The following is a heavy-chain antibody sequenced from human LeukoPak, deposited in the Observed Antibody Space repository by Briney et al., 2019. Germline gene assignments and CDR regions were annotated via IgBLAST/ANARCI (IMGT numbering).Heavy chain of an antibody. Sequence: PGGSLRLSCAASGFTFSSYAMHWVRQAPSKGLEWVAVISYDGSNKYYADSVKGRFTISRDNSKNTLYLRMNSLRAEDTAVYYCARDENPGGYSYGLGVDYWGQGTLVTVSS. CDR2: ISYDGSNK. CDR3: ARDENPGGYSYGLGVDY. V-gene: IGHV3-30*01. CDR1: GFTFSSYA. J-gene: IGHJ4*02. D-gene: IGHD5-18*01.